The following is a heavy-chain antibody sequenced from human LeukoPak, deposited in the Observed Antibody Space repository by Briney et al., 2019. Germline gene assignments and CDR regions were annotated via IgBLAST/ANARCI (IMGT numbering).Heavy chain of an antibody. V-gene: IGHV1-2*02. J-gene: IGHJ6*02. Sequence: ASVKVFCKASGYTFTGYYIHWVRQAPGQGLEWMGWINPNSGGTNYAQKFQGRVTMTRDTSISTAYMELSRLRSDDTAVYYCARFLAGDYGMDVWGQGTTVTVSS. CDR2: INPNSGGT. CDR3: ARFLAGDYGMDV. D-gene: IGHD6-19*01. CDR1: GYTFTGYY.